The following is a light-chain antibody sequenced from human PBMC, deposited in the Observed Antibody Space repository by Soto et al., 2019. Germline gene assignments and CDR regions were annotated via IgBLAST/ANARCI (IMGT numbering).Light chain of an antibody. CDR2: WAS. V-gene: IGKV4-1*01. CDR1: QSVLYSSNNKSY. J-gene: IGKJ4*01. Sequence: DIVMTQSPDSLAVSLGERATINCESSQSVLYSSNNKSYLAWYQQKPGQPPKLLIYWASTRESGVPDRFSGSGSGADFTLTIRSLQAEDVAVYYCKQYYSIPLTFAGGTKVESK. CDR3: KQYYSIPLT.